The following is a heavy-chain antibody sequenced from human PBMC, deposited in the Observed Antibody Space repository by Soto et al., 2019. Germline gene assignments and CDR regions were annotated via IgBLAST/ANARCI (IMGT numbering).Heavy chain of an antibody. Sequence: PGGSLRLSCSASGFTFSSYSMNWVRQAPGKGLEWVSSISSSSSCIYYADSVKGRFTISRDNAKNSLYLQMNSLRAEDTAVYYCARDLHYTPLNYMDVWGKGTTVTVSS. CDR3: ARDLHYTPLNYMDV. V-gene: IGHV3-21*01. CDR1: GFTFSSYS. CDR2: ISSSSSCI. D-gene: IGHD3-3*01. J-gene: IGHJ6*03.